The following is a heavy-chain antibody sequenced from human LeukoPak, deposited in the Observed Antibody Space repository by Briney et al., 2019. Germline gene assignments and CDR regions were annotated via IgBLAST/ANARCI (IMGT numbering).Heavy chain of an antibody. Sequence: SQTLSLTCTVSGGSISSGGYYWSWIRQHPGKGLEWIGYIYYSGSTYYNPSLKSRVTISVDTSKNQFSLKLSSVTAADTAVYYCARASHNYNSNWFDRWGQGTLVTVSS. J-gene: IGHJ5*02. V-gene: IGHV4-31*03. CDR2: IYYSGST. CDR1: GGSISSGGYY. D-gene: IGHD1-20*01. CDR3: ARASHNYNSNWFDR.